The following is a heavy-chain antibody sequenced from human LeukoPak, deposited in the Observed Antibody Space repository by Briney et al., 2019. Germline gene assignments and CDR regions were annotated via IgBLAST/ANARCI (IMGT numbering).Heavy chain of an antibody. V-gene: IGHV4-59*12. J-gene: IGHJ6*02. CDR3: ARALKSRRIVVVAATDYGMDV. CDR1: GGPFSSYY. Sequence: PSETLSLTCTVSGGPFSSYYWSWIRQPPGKGLEWIGYIYYTGSANYNPSLKSRVTISVDTSKNQFSLKLSSVTAADTAVYYCARALKSRRIVVVAATDYGMDVWGRGTTVTVSS. CDR2: IYYTGSA. D-gene: IGHD2-15*01.